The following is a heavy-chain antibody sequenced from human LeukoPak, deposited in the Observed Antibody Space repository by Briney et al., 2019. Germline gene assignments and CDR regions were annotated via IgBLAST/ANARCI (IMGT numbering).Heavy chain of an antibody. CDR3: ARGEYCSGGSCYSAAFDI. J-gene: IGHJ3*02. V-gene: IGHV3-74*01. CDR1: GFTFSSYW. D-gene: IGHD2-15*01. Sequence: GGSLRLSCAASGFTFSSYWMHWVRQAPGKGLVWVSRIYSDGGSTNYADSVKGRFTISRDNAKNTLYLQMNSLRAEDTAVYYCARGEYCSGGSCYSAAFDIWGQGTVVTVSS. CDR2: IYSDGGST.